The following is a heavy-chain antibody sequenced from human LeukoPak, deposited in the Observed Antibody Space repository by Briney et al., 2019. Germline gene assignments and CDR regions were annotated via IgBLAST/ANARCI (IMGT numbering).Heavy chain of an antibody. J-gene: IGHJ4*02. CDR3: ARLMTTSRGVTGALDY. Sequence: GESLRISCKGSGYSFANYWISWVRQIPGEGLEWMGRIDPTDSYTNYRPSFQGHVSISADQSISTAYLQWSSLKASDTAIYYCARLMTTSRGVTGALDYWGQGTLVTVSS. CDR2: IDPTDSYT. D-gene: IGHD3-16*01. CDR1: GYSFANYW. V-gene: IGHV5-10-1*01.